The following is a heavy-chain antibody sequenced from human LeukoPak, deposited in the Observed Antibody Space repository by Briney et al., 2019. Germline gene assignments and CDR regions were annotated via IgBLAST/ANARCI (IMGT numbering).Heavy chain of an antibody. D-gene: IGHD4-17*01. CDR1: GGSISSYY. Sequence: SETLSLTCTVSGGSISSYYWSWIRQPPGKGLEWIGYIYYSGSTNYNPSLKSRVTISVDTSKDQFSLKLSSVTAADTAVYYCARENHDYGDFSFFDYWGQGTLVTVSS. V-gene: IGHV4-59*01. J-gene: IGHJ4*02. CDR2: IYYSGST. CDR3: ARENHDYGDFSFFDY.